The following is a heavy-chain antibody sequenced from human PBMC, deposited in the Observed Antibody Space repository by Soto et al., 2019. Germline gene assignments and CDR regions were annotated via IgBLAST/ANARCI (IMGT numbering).Heavy chain of an antibody. CDR3: AHDSTAYYGFSH. D-gene: IGHD3-22*01. V-gene: IGHV2-5*02. J-gene: IGHJ4*02. CDR1: GFSLSTKGVG. CDR2: IYWDDDK. Sequence: SGPTLVNPTQTLTLTCTFSGFSLSTKGVGVGWIRQPPGKALEWLALIYWDDDKRYSPTLKTRLTITKDTSRNQVVLTMTNMDPADTATYYCAHDSTAYYGFSHWGQGTLVTVSS.